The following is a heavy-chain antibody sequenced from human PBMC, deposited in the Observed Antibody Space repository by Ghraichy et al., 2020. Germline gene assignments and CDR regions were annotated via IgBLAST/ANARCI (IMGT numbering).Heavy chain of an antibody. CDR1: GFTFSSYS. D-gene: IGHD3-22*01. CDR3: ARTSSGYYYGSDYFDY. CDR2: ISSSSSYI. V-gene: IGHV3-21*01. J-gene: IGHJ4*02. Sequence: GGSLRLSCAASGFTFSSYSMNWVRQAPGKGLEWVSSISSSSSYIYYADSVKGRFTISRDNAKNSLYLQMNSLRAEDTAVYYCARTSSGYYYGSDYFDYWGQGTLVTVSS.